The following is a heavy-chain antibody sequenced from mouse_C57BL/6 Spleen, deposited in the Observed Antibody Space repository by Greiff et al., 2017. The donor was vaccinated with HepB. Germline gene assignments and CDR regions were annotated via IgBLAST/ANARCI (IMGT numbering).Heavy chain of an antibody. Sequence: VQLQQPGAELVKPGASVKLSCKASGYTFTSYWMHWVKQRPGRGLEWIGRIDPNSGGTKYNEKFKSKATLTVDKPSSAAYMQRSSLTSEDSAVYYGARFTTVVATNYFDDWGQGTTLTVSS. D-gene: IGHD1-1*01. CDR3: ARFTTVVATNYFDD. CDR2: IDPNSGGT. CDR1: GYTFTSYW. J-gene: IGHJ2*01. V-gene: IGHV1-72*01.